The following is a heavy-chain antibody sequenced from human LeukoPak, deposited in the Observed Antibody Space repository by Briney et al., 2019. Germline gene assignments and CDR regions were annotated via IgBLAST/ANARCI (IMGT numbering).Heavy chain of an antibody. Sequence: GGSLRLSCAASGFSFSAYPMGWVRQAPGKGLQWLSGISASGDVTFHADRVKGRFAISRDNSKNTLYLQMNSLRAEDTAVYYCAKDDEVVVPAAMEDYWGQGTLVTVSS. CDR1: GFSFSAYP. D-gene: IGHD2-2*01. J-gene: IGHJ4*02. CDR2: ISASGDVT. V-gene: IGHV3-23*01. CDR3: AKDDEVVVPAAMEDY.